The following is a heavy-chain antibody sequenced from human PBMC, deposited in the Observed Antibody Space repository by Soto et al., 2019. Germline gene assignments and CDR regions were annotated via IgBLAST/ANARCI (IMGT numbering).Heavy chain of an antibody. V-gene: IGHV4-30-4*01. CDR3: ARVDFHYGGNVDY. CDR1: GGSISSGDYY. D-gene: IGHD4-17*01. J-gene: IGHJ4*02. Sequence: SETLSLTCTVSGGSISSGDYYWSWIRQPPGKGLEWIGYIYYSGSTYYNPSLKSRVTISVDTSKNQFSLKLSSVTAADTAVYYCARVDFHYGGNVDYWGQGTLVTAPQ. CDR2: IYYSGST.